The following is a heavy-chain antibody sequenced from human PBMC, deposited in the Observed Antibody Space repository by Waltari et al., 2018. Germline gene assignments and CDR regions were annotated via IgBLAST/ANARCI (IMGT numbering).Heavy chain of an antibody. Sequence: EVLLVESGGGLVKPGGSLRLSCAASGFPFSSYSMHWVRQAPGKGLEWVSSISESSNYIYYADSVKGQFTISRDNAKNSMYLQMNSLRAEDTAVYYCARGGRGTDYWGQGTLVTVSS. V-gene: IGHV3-21*02. CDR3: ARGGRGTDY. CDR1: GFPFSSYS. D-gene: IGHD1-1*01. CDR2: ISESSNYI. J-gene: IGHJ4*02.